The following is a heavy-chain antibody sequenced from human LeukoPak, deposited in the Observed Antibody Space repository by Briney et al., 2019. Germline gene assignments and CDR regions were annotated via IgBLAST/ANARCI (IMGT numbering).Heavy chain of an antibody. D-gene: IGHD5-18*01. Sequence: SETLSLTCTVSGGSISSSPYYWGWLRQPPGKGLEWLGSIYYSGTTHYSPSLERRVTISVDTSKNQFSLKLASVTAADTAIYYCAKGAGGFSYYNWFDPWGQGTLVTVSS. CDR3: AKGAGGFSYYNWFDP. CDR1: GGSISSSPYY. J-gene: IGHJ5*02. CDR2: IYYSGTT. V-gene: IGHV4-39*07.